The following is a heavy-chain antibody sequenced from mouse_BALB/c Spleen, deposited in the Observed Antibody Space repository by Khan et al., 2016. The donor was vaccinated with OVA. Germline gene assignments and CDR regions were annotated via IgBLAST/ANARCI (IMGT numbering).Heavy chain of an antibody. V-gene: IGHV1-76*01. CDR2: IYPGTGST. D-gene: IGHD1-1*01. CDR1: GYIFTSYW. CDR3: ARSDYGSTYSMDY. J-gene: IGHJ4*01. Sequence: QVQLKQSGAELVRPGASVKLSCKTSGYIFTSYWIYWVKQRSGQGLAWIARIYPGTGSTYYNEKFKGKATLTADKSSRTAYMQLSSLKSEDSAVYFCARSDYGSTYSMDYWGQGTSVTVAS.